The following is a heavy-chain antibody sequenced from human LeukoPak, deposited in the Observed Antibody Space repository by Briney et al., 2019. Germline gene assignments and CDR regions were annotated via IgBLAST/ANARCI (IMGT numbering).Heavy chain of an antibody. CDR3: ARHFPGNSWAYYFEY. V-gene: IGHV4-59*08. CDR2: IYYSGST. Sequence: SETLSLTCNVSGGSISSYYWSWIRQPPGKGLEWIGYIYYSGSTNYNPSLKSRVTISVDTSKNQFSLKLSSVTAADTAVYYCARHFPGNSWAYYFEYWGQGTLVTVSS. J-gene: IGHJ4*02. D-gene: IGHD6-13*01. CDR1: GGSISSYY.